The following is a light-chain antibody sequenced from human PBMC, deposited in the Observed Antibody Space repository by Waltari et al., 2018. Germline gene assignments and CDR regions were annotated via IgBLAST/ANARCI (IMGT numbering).Light chain of an antibody. CDR1: TGAVTTGHY. J-gene: IGLJ2*01. V-gene: IGLV7-46*01. CDR2: DTN. Sequence: QAVVTQEPSLTVSPGGTVTLTCGSSTGAVTTGHYPYWIQKKPGQAPKTLNFDTNKKQSWTPARFSGSFLGDKAALTLSGAQSEDEADYFCLVSFGGARLVFGGGTRLTVL. CDR3: LVSFGGARLV.